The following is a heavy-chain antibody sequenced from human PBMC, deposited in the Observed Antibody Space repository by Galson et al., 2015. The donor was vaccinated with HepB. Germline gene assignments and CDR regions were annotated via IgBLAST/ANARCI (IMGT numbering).Heavy chain of an antibody. CDR3: AREAGYYGSGSPGRY. CDR1: GYTFTGYY. CDR2: INPNSGGT. D-gene: IGHD3-10*01. Sequence: SVKVSCKASGYTFTGYYMHWVRQAPGQGLEWMGWINPNSGGTNYAQKFQGRVTMTRDTSISTAYMELSRLRSDDTAVYYCAREAGYYGSGSPGRYWGQGTLVTVSS. V-gene: IGHV1-2*02. J-gene: IGHJ4*02.